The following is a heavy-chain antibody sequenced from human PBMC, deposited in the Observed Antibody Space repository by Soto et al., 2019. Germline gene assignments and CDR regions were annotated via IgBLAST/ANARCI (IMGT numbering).Heavy chain of an antibody. CDR3: ARDRPTYYYGSGSGLYGMDV. Sequence: GGSLRLSCAASGFTFSSYSMNWVRQSPGKGLEWVSSISSSSSYIYYADSVKGRFTISRDNAKNSLYLQMNSLRAEDTAVYYCARDRPTYYYGSGSGLYGMDVWGQGTTVTVSS. J-gene: IGHJ6*02. V-gene: IGHV3-21*01. D-gene: IGHD3-10*01. CDR2: ISSSSSYI. CDR1: GFTFSSYS.